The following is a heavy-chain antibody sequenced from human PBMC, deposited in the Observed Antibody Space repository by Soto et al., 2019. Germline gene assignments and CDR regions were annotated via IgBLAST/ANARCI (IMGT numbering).Heavy chain of an antibody. V-gene: IGHV4-30-4*01. Sequence: TLSLTCTVSGGSIRSGDYYWSWIRQPPGKGLEWIGYIYYSGSTYYNPSLKSRVTISVDTSKNQFSLKLSSVTAADTAVYYCARNPHSPGWLATHLRVLDGMEVWGQGTTVTVSS. CDR3: ARNPHSPGWLATHLRVLDGMEV. D-gene: IGHD5-12*01. CDR2: IYYSGST. CDR1: GGSIRSGDYY. J-gene: IGHJ6*02.